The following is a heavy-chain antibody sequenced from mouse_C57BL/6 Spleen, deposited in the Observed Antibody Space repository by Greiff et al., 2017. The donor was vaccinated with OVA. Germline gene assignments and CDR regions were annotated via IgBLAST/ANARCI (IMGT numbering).Heavy chain of an antibody. CDR1: GFSFNTYA. D-gene: IGHD4-1*01. CDR3: VRGPGGFAY. J-gene: IGHJ3*01. V-gene: IGHV10-1*01. CDR2: IRSKSNNYAT. Sequence: GGGLVQPKGSLKLSCAASGFSFNTYAMNWVRQAPGKGLEWVARIRSKSNNYATYYADSVKDRFTISRDDSESMLYLQMNNLKTEDTAMYYCVRGPGGFAYWGQVTLVTVSA.